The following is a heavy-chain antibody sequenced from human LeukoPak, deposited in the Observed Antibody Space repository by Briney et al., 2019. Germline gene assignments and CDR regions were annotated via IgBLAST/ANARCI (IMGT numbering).Heavy chain of an antibody. CDR2: IYYSGTTNSGST. V-gene: IGHV4-59*08. CDR1: GGSIRSDY. CDR3: ARHVNYPNWFDP. J-gene: IGHJ5*02. D-gene: IGHD1-7*01. Sequence: SDTLSLTCTVSGGSIRSDYWSWIRQPPGKGLEWIGYIYYSGTTNSGSTNYNPSLKSRVTISVDTSKNQSSLTLSSVTAADTAVYYCARHVNYPNWFDPWGQGTLVTVSS.